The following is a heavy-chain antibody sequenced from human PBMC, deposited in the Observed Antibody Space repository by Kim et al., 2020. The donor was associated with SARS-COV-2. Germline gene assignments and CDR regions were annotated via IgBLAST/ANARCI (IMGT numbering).Heavy chain of an antibody. V-gene: IGHV1-46*03. CDR2: INPSGGST. CDR3: TNGYSYGYQTIKGLGKDYYYYGMDV. D-gene: IGHD5-18*01. J-gene: IGHJ6*02. CDR1: GYTFTSYY. Sequence: ASVKVSCKASGYTFTSYYMHWVRQAPGQGLEWMGIINPSGGSTSYAQKFQGRVTMTRDTSTSTVYMELSSLRSEDTAVYYCTNGYSYGYQTIKGLGKDYYYYGMDVWGQGTTVTVSS.